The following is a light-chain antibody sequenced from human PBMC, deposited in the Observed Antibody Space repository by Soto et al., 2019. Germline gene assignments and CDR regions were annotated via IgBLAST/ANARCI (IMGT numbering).Light chain of an antibody. J-gene: IGKJ2*01. CDR2: GAS. Sequence: EIVMTQSPATLSVSPGDRATLSCTASQSVNSDLAWYQQKPGQSPRLLIYGASTRATGIPARFSVSGSGTEFTLTISSLQSEDFAIYYCQQYNNWPPYTFGQGTKLEIK. CDR3: QQYNNWPPYT. CDR1: QSVNSD. V-gene: IGKV3-15*01.